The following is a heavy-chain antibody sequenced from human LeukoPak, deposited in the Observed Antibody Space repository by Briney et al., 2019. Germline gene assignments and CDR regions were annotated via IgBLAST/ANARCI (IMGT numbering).Heavy chain of an antibody. CDR2: IIPIFGTA. J-gene: IGHJ4*02. V-gene: IGHV1-69*13. Sequence: SVKVSCKASGGTFSSYAISWVRQAPGQGLERMGGIIPIFGTANYAQKFQGRVTITADESTSTAYMELSSLRSEDTAVYYCASESSGREHFDYWGQGTLVTVSS. CDR1: GGTFSSYA. D-gene: IGHD1-26*01. CDR3: ASESSGREHFDY.